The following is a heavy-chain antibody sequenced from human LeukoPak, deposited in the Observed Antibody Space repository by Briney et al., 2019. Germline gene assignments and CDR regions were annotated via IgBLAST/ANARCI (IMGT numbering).Heavy chain of an antibody. CDR1: GFTFSSYA. V-gene: IGHV3-21*01. Sequence: GGSLRLSCAASGFTFSSYAMDWVRQAPGKGLEWVSSISSSSTYIYYADSMKGRFTISRDNAKKSLLLQMNSLRAEDTAVYYCARVDDFGYSYGSAYWGQGTLVTVSS. J-gene: IGHJ4*02. D-gene: IGHD5-18*01. CDR3: ARVDDFGYSYGSAY. CDR2: ISSSSTYI.